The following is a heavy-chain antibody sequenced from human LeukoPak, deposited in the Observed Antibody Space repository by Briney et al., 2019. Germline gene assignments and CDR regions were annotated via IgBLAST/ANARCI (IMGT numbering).Heavy chain of an antibody. J-gene: IGHJ4*02. Sequence: ASVKVSCKASGYTFTKYGITRVRQAPGQGLEWMGWISGYNGNTNYAQRLQDRVTMTTDTSTSTAYMDLRSLRSDDTAVYYCARGGYYDNSGHYHGLFDYWGQGTLVTVSS. CDR2: ISGYNGNT. CDR1: GYTFTKYG. V-gene: IGHV1-18*01. D-gene: IGHD3-22*01. CDR3: ARGGYYDNSGHYHGLFDY.